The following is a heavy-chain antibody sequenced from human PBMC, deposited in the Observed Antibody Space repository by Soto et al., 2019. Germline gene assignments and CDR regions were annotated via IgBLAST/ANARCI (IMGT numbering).Heavy chain of an antibody. Sequence: ASVKVSCKASGSNFIDHSIHWVRQTPGQGLEWMGDIDPQNGVARLSQNFQYRVMMTSDKSITTVFMQLNNLRSDESAVYYCARAPLIIVHMTNSRETCHGVLEYWGQGTTGTVSS. J-gene: IGHJ6*01. D-gene: IGHD3-16*02. V-gene: IGHV1-2*02. CDR2: IDPQNGVA. CDR3: ARAPLIIVHMTNSRETCHGVLEY. CDR1: GSNFIDHS.